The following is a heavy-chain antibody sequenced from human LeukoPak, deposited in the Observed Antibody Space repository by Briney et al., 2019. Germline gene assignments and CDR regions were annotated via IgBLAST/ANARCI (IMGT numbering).Heavy chain of an antibody. Sequence: GESLKISCKGSGYSFTSYWIGWGRQMPGKGLEWVGVIYPGDSDTRYSPSFQGQVTISADKSISTAYLQWSSLKASDTAMYYCARLPPIGGVGFDYWGQGTLVTVSS. CDR2: IYPGDSDT. CDR3: ARLPPIGGVGFDY. D-gene: IGHD1-26*01. J-gene: IGHJ4*02. V-gene: IGHV5-51*01. CDR1: GYSFTSYW.